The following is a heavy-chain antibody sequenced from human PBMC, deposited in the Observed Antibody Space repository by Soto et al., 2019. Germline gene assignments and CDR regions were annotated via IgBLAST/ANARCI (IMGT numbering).Heavy chain of an antibody. CDR3: ARAPFYGAIDY. CDR1: GFNFGASW. Sequence: EVQLMESGGGLVQPGGSLRLSCAASGFNFGASWMAWVRQAPGKGLEWVADIKQDGSEKNYVDSVKGRVTISRDDAKNSLYLQMTSLRAEATAVYYCARAPFYGAIDYWGLGTLVTVSS. D-gene: IGHD3-10*01. V-gene: IGHV3-7*01. J-gene: IGHJ4*02. CDR2: IKQDGSEK.